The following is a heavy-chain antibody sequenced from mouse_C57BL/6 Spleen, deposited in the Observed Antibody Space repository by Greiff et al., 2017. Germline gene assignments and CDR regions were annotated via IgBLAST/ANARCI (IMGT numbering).Heavy chain of an antibody. D-gene: IGHD1-1*01. CDR1: GYTFTGYW. Sequence: VQLQQSGAELMKPGASVKLSCKATGYTFTGYWIEWVKQRPGHGLEWIGGILPGSGSTNYNENFKGKATFTADKSSSTAYMQLSSLKTEDSAIYDCASRSSPAWLAYWGQGTLVTVSA. CDR3: ASRSSPAWLAY. V-gene: IGHV1-9*01. J-gene: IGHJ3*01. CDR2: ILPGSGST.